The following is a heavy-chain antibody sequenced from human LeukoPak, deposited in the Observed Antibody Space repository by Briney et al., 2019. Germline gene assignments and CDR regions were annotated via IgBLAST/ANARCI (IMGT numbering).Heavy chain of an antibody. Sequence: PSETLSLTCTVSGGSISSSGYYWSWIRQPPGKGLEWIGEINHSGSTNYNPSLKSRVTISVDTSKNQFSLKLSSVTAADTAVYYCARGLWVSDPIPAVWGQGTLVTVSS. D-gene: IGHD3-16*01. CDR3: ARGLWVSDPIPAV. J-gene: IGHJ4*02. CDR1: GGSISSSGYY. V-gene: IGHV4-39*07. CDR2: INHSGST.